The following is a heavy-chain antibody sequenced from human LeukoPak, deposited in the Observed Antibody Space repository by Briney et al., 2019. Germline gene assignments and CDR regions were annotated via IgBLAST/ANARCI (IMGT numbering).Heavy chain of an antibody. CDR3: ARDHLIQTIGMRAFDI. Sequence: SETLSLTCTVSGGSISSSSYYWGWIRQPPGKGLEWIGSIYYSGSTYYNPSLKSRVTISVDTSKNQFSLKLSSVTAADTAVYYCARDHLIQTIGMRAFDIWGQGTMVTVSS. V-gene: IGHV4-39*07. D-gene: IGHD5-18*01. CDR2: IYYSGST. J-gene: IGHJ3*02. CDR1: GGSISSSSYY.